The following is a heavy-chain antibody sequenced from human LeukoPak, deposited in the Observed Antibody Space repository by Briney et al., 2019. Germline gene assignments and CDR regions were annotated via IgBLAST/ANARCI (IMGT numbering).Heavy chain of an antibody. Sequence: SETLSLTCTVSGGSISSSSYYWGWIRQPPGKGLEWIGSIYHSGSTYYNPSLKSRVTISVDTSKNQFSLKLSSVTAADTAVYYCARGHPLFWYGNYFDYWGQGTLVTVSS. CDR2: IYHSGST. J-gene: IGHJ4*02. D-gene: IGHD6-13*01. CDR3: ARGHPLFWYGNYFDY. V-gene: IGHV4-39*07. CDR1: GGSISSSSYY.